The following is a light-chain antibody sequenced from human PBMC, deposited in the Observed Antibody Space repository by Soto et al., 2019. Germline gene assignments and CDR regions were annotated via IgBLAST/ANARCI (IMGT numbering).Light chain of an antibody. V-gene: IGLV2-14*01. CDR1: SSDVGGYNY. CDR3: SSYTSSSFYV. J-gene: IGLJ1*01. CDR2: EVS. Sequence: QSVLTQPASVSGSPGQSITMSCTGTSSDVGGYNYVSWYQQHPGKAPKLMIYEVSNRPSGVSNRFSGSKSGNTASLTISGLQADDEADYYCSSYTSSSFYVFGTGTKVTV.